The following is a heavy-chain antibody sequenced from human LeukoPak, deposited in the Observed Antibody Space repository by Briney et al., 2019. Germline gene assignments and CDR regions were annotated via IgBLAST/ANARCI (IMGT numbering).Heavy chain of an antibody. CDR2: ISYDGTNI. Sequence: PGRSLRLSCAASGFTFSNYAMHWVRQAPGKGLEWVAVISYDGTNIYYADSVKGRFTISRDNSKNTLYLQMNSLRAEDTAVYYCAKGAAAAGTAPDYWGQGTLVTVSS. D-gene: IGHD6-13*01. V-gene: IGHV3-30-3*01. J-gene: IGHJ4*02. CDR1: GFTFSNYA. CDR3: AKGAAAAGTAPDY.